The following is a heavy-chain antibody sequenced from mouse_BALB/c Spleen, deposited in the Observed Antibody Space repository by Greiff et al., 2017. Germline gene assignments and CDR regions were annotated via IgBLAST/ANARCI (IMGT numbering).Heavy chain of an antibody. CDR3: TRSNLGRVFAY. CDR1: GYNFTSYW. CDR2: INPSNGGT. J-gene: IGHJ3*01. Sequence: QVQLQQPGAELVKPGTSVKLSCKASGYNFTSYWINWVKLRPGQGLEWIGEINPSNGGTNFNEKFKSKATLTVDKSSSTAYMQLSSLTSEDSAVYYCTRSNLGRVFAYWGQGTLVTVSA. D-gene: IGHD4-1*01. V-gene: IGHV1S81*02.